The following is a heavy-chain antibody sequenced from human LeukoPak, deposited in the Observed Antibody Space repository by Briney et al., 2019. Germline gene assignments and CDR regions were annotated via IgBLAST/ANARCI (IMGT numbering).Heavy chain of an antibody. J-gene: IGHJ3*02. CDR2: IYHTGST. CDR1: GYSISSGYY. Sequence: SETLSLTCAVSGYSISSGYYWGWIRQPPGKGLEWIGSIYHTGSTYYSPSLKSRVTISVDTSKNQFSLKLSSVTAADTAVYYCARQGWELLAAFGIWGQGTMVTVSS. CDR3: ARQGWELLAAFGI. D-gene: IGHD1-26*01. V-gene: IGHV4-38-2*01.